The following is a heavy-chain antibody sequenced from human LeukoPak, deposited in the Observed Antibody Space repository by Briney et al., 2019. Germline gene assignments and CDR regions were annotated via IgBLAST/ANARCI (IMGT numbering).Heavy chain of an antibody. CDR3: ARSTDIVVVPAATRFLEGSLEHGYYYYMDV. V-gene: IGHV1-69*01. CDR1: GGTFSSYA. CDR2: IIPIFGTA. J-gene: IGHJ6*03. D-gene: IGHD2-2*01. Sequence: SVKVSCKASGGTFSSYAISWVRQAPGQGLEWMGGIIPIFGTANYAQKFQGRVTITADESTRTAYMELSSLRSEDTAVYYCARSTDIVVVPAATRFLEGSLEHGYYYYMDVWGKGTTVTVSS.